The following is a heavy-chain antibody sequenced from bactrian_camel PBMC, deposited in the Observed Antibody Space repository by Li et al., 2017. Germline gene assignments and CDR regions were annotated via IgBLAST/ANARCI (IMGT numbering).Heavy chain of an antibody. D-gene: IGHD2*01. Sequence: DVQLVESGGGLVQAGGSLRLSCAGSGFTFSNYAMSWVRQAPGKERELVSSISSDGTTSYVDSVKGRFTISRDNAKDMLYLQMNSLKSEDTAVYYCAAGRYSGGYYITPPVGRTYEYKYWGQGTQV. J-gene: IGHJ4*01. CDR1: GFTFSNYA. CDR2: ISSDGTT. V-gene: IGHV3S67*01. CDR3: AAGRYSGGYYITPPVGRTYEYKY.